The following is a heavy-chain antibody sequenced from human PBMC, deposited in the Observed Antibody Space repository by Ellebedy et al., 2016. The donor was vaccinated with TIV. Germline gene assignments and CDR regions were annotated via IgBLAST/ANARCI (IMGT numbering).Heavy chain of an antibody. J-gene: IGHJ4*02. D-gene: IGHD2-2*01. V-gene: IGHV3-7*01. CDR2: IKEDGSRT. CDR3: VRERYGSSSTLDY. CDR1: GFTFSIYW. Sequence: PGGSLRLSCAASGFTFSIYWMNWVRQAPGKGLEWVANIKEDGSRTSYVDSVRGRFTISRDNAKNSLYLQMNSLRAEDTAVYYCVRERYGSSSTLDYWGQGTLVTVSS.